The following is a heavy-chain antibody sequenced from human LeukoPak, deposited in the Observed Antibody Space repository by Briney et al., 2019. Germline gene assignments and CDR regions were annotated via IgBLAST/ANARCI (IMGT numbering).Heavy chain of an antibody. J-gene: IGHJ4*02. CDR2: ISYDGSKQ. Sequence: PGESLRLSCAASGFTFSSHDMHWVRQAPGKGLEWVAAISYDGSKQLYADSVKGRFTISRDNSKNTLNLQMNSLRDEDTAVYYCAKDGARYLLIYYFEYWGQGTLVTVSS. CDR1: GFTFSSHD. CDR3: AKDGARYLLIYYFEY. D-gene: IGHD3-9*01. V-gene: IGHV3-30*18.